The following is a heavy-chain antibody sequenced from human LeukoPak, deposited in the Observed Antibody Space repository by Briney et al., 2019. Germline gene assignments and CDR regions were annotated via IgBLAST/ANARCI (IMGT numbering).Heavy chain of an antibody. J-gene: IGHJ3*02. V-gene: IGHV3-53*04. CDR2: IYGGGST. D-gene: IGHD6-19*01. Sequence: PGGSLRLSCAASGFTVSSNYMSWVRQAPGKGLEWVSVIYGGGSTYYADSVKGRSTISRHNSKNTLYLQMNSLRAEDTAVYYCASSSGWYGDAFDIWGQGTMVTVSS. CDR3: ASSSGWYGDAFDI. CDR1: GFTVSSNY.